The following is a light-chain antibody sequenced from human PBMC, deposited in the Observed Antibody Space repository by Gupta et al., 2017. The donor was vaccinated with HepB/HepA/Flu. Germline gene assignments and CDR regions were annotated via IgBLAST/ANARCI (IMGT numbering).Light chain of an antibody. V-gene: IGLV3-25*03. CDR2: KDS. J-gene: IGLJ2*01. Sequence: SSALPQPPSVSVSPGQTARITCSGDALPKQYAYWYQQKPGQAPVLMIYKDSERPSGIPERFSGSSSGTTVTLTISGVQAEDEADYYCQSADSSGTYHVVFGGGTKLTVL. CDR3: QSADSSGTYHVV. CDR1: ALPKQY.